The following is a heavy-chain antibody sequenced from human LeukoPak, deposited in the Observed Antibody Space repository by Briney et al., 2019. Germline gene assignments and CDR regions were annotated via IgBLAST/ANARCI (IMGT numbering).Heavy chain of an antibody. D-gene: IGHD2-2*01. CDR1: DGSVSNYY. V-gene: IGHV4-4*09. Sequence: SETLSLTCTVSDGSVSNYYWSWIRQPPGKGLEWIGYIYTSGSTNYNPSLKSRVTISVDTSKNQFSLKLSSVTAADTAVYYCARQDCSSTSCNFDYWGQGTLVTVSS. J-gene: IGHJ4*02. CDR2: IYTSGST. CDR3: ARQDCSSTSCNFDY.